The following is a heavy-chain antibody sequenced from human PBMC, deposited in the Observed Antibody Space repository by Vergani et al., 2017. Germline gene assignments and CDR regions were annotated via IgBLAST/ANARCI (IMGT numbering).Heavy chain of an antibody. CDR3: ARSLQRSRDPGFDY. D-gene: IGHD6-25*01. J-gene: IGHJ4*02. V-gene: IGHV1-3*04. Sequence: QVQLVQSGAEVKKPGASVKVSCKASGYTFTSYAMHWVRQAPGQRLEWMGWINTGNGNTKYSQKFQGRVTITADESTSTAYMELSSLRSEDTAVYYCARSLQRSRDPGFDYWGQGTLVTVSS. CDR1: GYTFTSYA. CDR2: INTGNGNT.